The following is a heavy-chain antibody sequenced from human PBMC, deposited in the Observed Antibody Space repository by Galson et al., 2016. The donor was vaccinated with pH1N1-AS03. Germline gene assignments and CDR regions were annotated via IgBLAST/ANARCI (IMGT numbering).Heavy chain of an antibody. V-gene: IGHV1-2*04. D-gene: IGHD2-2*01. Sequence: SVKVSCKASGYTFTGLYVHWVRQAPGQGLEWMGWIDPNSGVTNYAQKFQAWVTMTRETSSNTAHVGLSGLKSDDTAVYYCARDPRGPCSSSTCATAYYFGMDVWGQGTTVIVSS. CDR3: ARDPRGPCSSSTCATAYYFGMDV. CDR2: IDPNSGVT. J-gene: IGHJ6*02. CDR1: GYTFTGLY.